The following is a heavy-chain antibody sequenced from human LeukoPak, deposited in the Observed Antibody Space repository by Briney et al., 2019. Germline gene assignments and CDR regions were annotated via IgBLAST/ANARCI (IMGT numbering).Heavy chain of an antibody. Sequence: GGSLSLSCVGSGFTFSNYWINWVRQAPGKGLEWVGNINEDGSRKNYADSVKGRFTFSRDNSKNSLYLQMDSLRAEDTALYYCAGGYYAGYWGQGTQVTVSS. CDR3: AGGYYAGY. CDR1: GFTFSNYW. V-gene: IGHV3-7*04. J-gene: IGHJ4*02. CDR2: INEDGSRK. D-gene: IGHD2-2*01.